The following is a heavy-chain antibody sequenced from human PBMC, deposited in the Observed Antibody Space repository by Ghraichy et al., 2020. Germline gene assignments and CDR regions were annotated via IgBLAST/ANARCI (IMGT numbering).Heavy chain of an antibody. V-gene: IGHV3-33*01. D-gene: IGHD3-3*01. CDR1: GFTFSSYG. J-gene: IGHJ6*02. Sequence: GGSLRLSCAASGFTFSSYGMHWVRQAPGKGLEWVAVIWYDGSNKYYADSVKGRFTISRDNSKNTLYLQMNSLRAEDTAVYYCARDPRFLEWLVPIGGMDVWGQGTTVTVSS. CDR3: ARDPRFLEWLVPIGGMDV. CDR2: IWYDGSNK.